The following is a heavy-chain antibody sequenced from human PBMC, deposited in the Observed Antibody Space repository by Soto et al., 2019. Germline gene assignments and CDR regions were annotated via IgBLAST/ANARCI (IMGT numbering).Heavy chain of an antibody. CDR2: ISYDGSNK. V-gene: IGHV3-30*18. J-gene: IGHJ4*02. D-gene: IGHD2-2*01. CDR1: GFTFSSYG. CDR3: AKDPGGDCSSTSCYLDYYFDY. Sequence: GGSLRLSCAASGFTFSSYGMHWVRQAPGKGLEWVAVISYDGSNKYYADSVKGRFTISRDNSKNTLYLQMNSLRAEDTAVYYCAKDPGGDCSSTSCYLDYYFDYWGQGTLVTVSS.